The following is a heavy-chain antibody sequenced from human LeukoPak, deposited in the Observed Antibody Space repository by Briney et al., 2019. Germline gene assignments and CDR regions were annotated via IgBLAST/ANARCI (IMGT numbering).Heavy chain of an antibody. V-gene: IGHV1-18*01. J-gene: IGHJ4*02. CDR2: ISAYNGNT. Sequence: AASVKVSCKASGYTFTSYVISWVRQAPGQGLEWMGWISAYNGNTNYAQKLQGRVTMTTDTSTSTAYMELRSLRSDDTAVYYCARDFAPPGHYGDPGTLVYWGQGTLVTVSS. CDR1: GYTFTSYV. CDR3: ARDFAPPGHYGDPGTLVY. D-gene: IGHD4-17*01.